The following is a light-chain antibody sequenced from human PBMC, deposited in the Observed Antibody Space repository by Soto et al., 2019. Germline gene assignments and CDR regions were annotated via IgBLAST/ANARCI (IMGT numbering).Light chain of an antibody. Sequence: SALNQPASVSGSPGQSIPISCTGTSSDVGSYNLVSWYQQHPGKAPKLMIYEGTKRPSGGSNRFSGSKSGNTASLTISGLQAEDEADYYCCSYAGSSTYVFGTGTKLTVL. V-gene: IGLV2-23*01. CDR3: CSYAGSSTYV. CDR1: SSDVGSYNL. J-gene: IGLJ1*01. CDR2: EGT.